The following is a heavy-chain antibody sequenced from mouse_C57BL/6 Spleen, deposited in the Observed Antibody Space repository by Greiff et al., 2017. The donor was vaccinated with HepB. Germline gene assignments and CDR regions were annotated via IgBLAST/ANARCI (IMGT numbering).Heavy chain of an antibody. V-gene: IGHV1-74*01. J-gene: IGHJ3*01. D-gene: IGHD4-1*01. CDR1: GYTFTSYW. Sequence: QVQLQQSGAELVKPGASVKVSCKASGYTFTSYWMHWVKQRPGQGLEWIGRIHPSDSDTNYNQKFKGKATLTVDKSSSTAYMQLSSLTSEDSAVYYCAMKGSNWEFAYWGQGTLVTVSA. CDR2: IHPSDSDT. CDR3: AMKGSNWEFAY.